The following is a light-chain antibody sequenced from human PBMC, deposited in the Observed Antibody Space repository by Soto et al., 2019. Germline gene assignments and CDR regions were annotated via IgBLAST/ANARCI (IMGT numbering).Light chain of an antibody. V-gene: IGKV3-20*01. CDR2: GAS. J-gene: IGKJ2*01. CDR1: QSVSSSY. CDR3: QQYGSSPPYT. Sequence: EIVLTQSPGTRSLSPGERATLSCRASQSVSSSYLAWYQQKPGQAPRLLIYGASSRATGIPDRFSVSGSGTDFTLTISRLEPEDFAVYYCQQYGSSPPYTFGQGTKLEIK.